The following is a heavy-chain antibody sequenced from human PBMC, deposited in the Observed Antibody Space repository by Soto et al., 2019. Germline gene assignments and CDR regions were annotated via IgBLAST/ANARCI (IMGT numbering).Heavy chain of an antibody. J-gene: IGHJ6*02. Sequence: EALKISCKASGYSFTTYWIAWVRQMPGKGLEWMGIINPGDSDIRYSPSFQGQVTISADNSISTAYLQWSSLKASDTAMYYCARHEQFYYYYYGMDVCGQRTAVTVSS. CDR3: ARHEQFYYYYYGMDV. CDR1: GYSFTTYW. D-gene: IGHD4-4*01. CDR2: INPGDSDI. V-gene: IGHV5-51*01.